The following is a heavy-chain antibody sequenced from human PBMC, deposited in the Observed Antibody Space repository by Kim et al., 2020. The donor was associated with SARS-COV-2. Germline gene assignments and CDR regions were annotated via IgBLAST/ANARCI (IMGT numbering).Heavy chain of an antibody. CDR2: IYYSGST. CDR3: ARAKARVVVDAFDI. CDR1: GGSISSGAYY. Sequence: LSLTCTVSGGSISSGAYYWSWIRQHPGEGLEWIGYIYYSGSTYYNPSLKSRVTISVDTSKNQFSLKLSSVTVADTAVYYCARAKARVVVDAFDIWGQGTMVTVSS. V-gene: IGHV4-31*03. J-gene: IGHJ3*02. D-gene: IGHD3-22*01.